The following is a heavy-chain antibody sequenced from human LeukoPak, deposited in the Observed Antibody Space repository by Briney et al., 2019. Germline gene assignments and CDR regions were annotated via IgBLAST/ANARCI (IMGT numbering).Heavy chain of an antibody. CDR3: ARREDDYGNDY. Sequence: GGTRRLSWAASGFTFSRNWRNGGGQAQGKGVGGVSRINSDGSSTSYADSVKGRFTISRDNAKNTLYLQMNSLRAEDTAVYYCARREDDYGNDYWGQGTLVTVSS. CDR1: GFTFSRNW. J-gene: IGHJ4*02. CDR2: INSDGSST. V-gene: IGHV3-74*01. D-gene: IGHD4-17*01.